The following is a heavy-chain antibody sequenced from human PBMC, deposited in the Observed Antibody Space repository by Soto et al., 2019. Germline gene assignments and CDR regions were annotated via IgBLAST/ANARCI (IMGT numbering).Heavy chain of an antibody. J-gene: IGHJ5*02. Sequence: ASETLPLTCTVSCGSIANFFWSWIRQPPGKGLEWIDYMSQGGTTTYNPSLKGRATISVDTSKNQLSLKLTSVTAADTAMYYCARDRGGITVADNALGEWFDLCGHGTLVIVS. D-gene: IGHD6-19*01. CDR3: ARDRGGITVADNALGEWFDL. V-gene: IGHV4-59*08. CDR1: CGSIANFF. CDR2: MSQGGTT.